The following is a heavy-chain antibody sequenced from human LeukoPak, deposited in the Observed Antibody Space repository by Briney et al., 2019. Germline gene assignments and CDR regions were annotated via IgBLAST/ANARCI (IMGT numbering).Heavy chain of an antibody. CDR2: IIPIFGTA. J-gene: IGHJ4*02. V-gene: IGHV1-69*06. CDR1: GGTFSSYA. Sequence: SVKVSCKASGGTFSSYAISWVRQAPGQGLEWMGGIIPIFGTANYAQKFQGRVTITADKSTSTAYMELSSLRSEDTAVYYCARGMKRYCSGGSCYAIYYWGQGTLVTVSS. D-gene: IGHD2-15*01. CDR3: ARGMKRYCSGGSCYAIYY.